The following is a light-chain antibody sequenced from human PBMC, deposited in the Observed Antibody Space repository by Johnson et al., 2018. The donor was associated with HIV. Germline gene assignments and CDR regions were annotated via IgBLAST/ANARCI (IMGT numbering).Light chain of an antibody. J-gene: IGLJ1*01. CDR3: GSWDSSLSVNV. Sequence: QAVLTQPPSVSAAPGQKVTISCSGSSSNIGNNYVSWYQQLPGTAPKLLIYENNKRPSGIPDRFSGSKSGTSATLGITGLQTGDGADYYCGSWDSSLSVNVFGTGTKVTVL. V-gene: IGLV1-51*02. CDR1: SSNIGNNY. CDR2: ENN.